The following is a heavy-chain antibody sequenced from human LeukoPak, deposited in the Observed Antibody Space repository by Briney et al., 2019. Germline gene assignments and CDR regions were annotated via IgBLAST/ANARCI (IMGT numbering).Heavy chain of an antibody. J-gene: IGHJ3*02. D-gene: IGHD3-3*01. CDR3: ARGRYYDFWSGPSGNAFDI. Sequence: ASVKVSCKASGYTFTGYYMHWVRQAPGQGLEWMGWINPNSGGTNYAQKFQGRVTMTRDTSISTAYMELSRLRSDDTAVYYCARGRYYDFWSGPSGNAFDIWGQGTMVTVSS. CDR1: GYTFTGYY. CDR2: INPNSGGT. V-gene: IGHV1-2*02.